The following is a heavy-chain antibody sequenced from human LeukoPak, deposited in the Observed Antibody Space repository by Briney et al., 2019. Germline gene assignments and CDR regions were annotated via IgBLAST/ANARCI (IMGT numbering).Heavy chain of an antibody. J-gene: IGHJ4*02. CDR1: GFTFSSYA. D-gene: IGHD3-3*01. V-gene: IGHV3-30-3*01. Sequence: PGRSLRLSCAASGFTFSSYAMHWVRQAPGKGLEWVAVISYYGSNKYYADSVKGRFTISRDNSKNTLYLQMNSLRAEDTAVYYCARDLVGRGNYYDFWSGYYTGIDYWGQGTLVTVSS. CDR2: ISYYGSNK. CDR3: ARDLVGRGNYYDFWSGYYTGIDY.